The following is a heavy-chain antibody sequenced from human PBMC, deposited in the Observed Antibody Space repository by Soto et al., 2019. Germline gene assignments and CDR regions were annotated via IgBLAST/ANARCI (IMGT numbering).Heavy chain of an antibody. Sequence: GESLKISCKGSGYSFTSYWISWVRQMPGKGLEWMGRIDPSDSYTNYSPSFQGHVTISADKSISTAYLQWSSLKASDTAMYYCARLCSTSCYKLGMDVWGQGTTVTDSS. J-gene: IGHJ6*02. V-gene: IGHV5-10-1*01. D-gene: IGHD2-2*02. CDR3: ARLCSTSCYKLGMDV. CDR1: GYSFTSYW. CDR2: IDPSDSYT.